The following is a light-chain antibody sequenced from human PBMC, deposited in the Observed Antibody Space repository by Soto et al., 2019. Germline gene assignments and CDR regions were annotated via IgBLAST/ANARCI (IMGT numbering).Light chain of an antibody. V-gene: IGKV1-39*01. CDR2: AAS. Sequence: IPMTQSPSSLSASVGDRVTITCRASQSISSYLNWYQQKPGKAPKLLIYAASSLQSGGPSRFSGSGSGTDFTLTISSLQPEDFATYYCQQSYSTPVTFGQGTKVEIK. CDR1: QSISSY. J-gene: IGKJ1*01. CDR3: QQSYSTPVT.